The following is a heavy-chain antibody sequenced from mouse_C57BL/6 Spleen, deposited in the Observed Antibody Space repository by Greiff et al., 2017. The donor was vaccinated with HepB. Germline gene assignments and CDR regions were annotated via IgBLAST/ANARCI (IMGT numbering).Heavy chain of an antibody. CDR2: ISYDGSN. CDR3: ASFYYDYGRYAMDY. J-gene: IGHJ4*01. CDR1: GYSITSGYY. D-gene: IGHD2-4*01. V-gene: IGHV3-6*01. Sequence: EVKLQESGPGLVKPSQSLSLTCSVTGYSITSGYYWNWIRQFPGNKLEWMGYISYDGSNNYNPSLKNRISITRDTSKNQFFLKLNSVTTEDTATYYCASFYYDYGRYAMDYWGQGTSVTVSS.